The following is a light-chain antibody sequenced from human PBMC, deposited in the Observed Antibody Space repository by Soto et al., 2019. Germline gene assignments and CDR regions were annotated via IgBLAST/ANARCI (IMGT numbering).Light chain of an antibody. V-gene: IGLV2-14*01. CDR2: DVS. CDR3: SSYTRSSTYVV. CDR1: SSDVGGYNY. Sequence: QSALTQPASVSGSPGQSITISCTGTSSDVGGYNYVSWYQQHPGTAPKLMIYDVSNRPSGVSNRFSGSKSGNTASLTISGLQAEDEADYYCSSYTRSSTYVVFGGGTKLTV. J-gene: IGLJ2*01.